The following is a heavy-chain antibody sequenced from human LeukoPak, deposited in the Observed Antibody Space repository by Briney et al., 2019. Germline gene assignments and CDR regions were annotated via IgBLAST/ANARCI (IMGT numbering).Heavy chain of an antibody. D-gene: IGHD5-24*01. J-gene: IGHJ4*02. V-gene: IGHV4-38-2*02. CDR3: AKGDGYNRPRFVY. CDR1: GYSISSGYY. Sequence: PSETLSLTCTVSGYSISSGYYWGWIRQPPGKGLEWTGSIYHSGSTYYNPSLKSRVTISVDTSKHQSSLKLTSVTAADTAVYYCAKGDGYNRPRFVYWGQGTLVTVSS. CDR2: IYHSGST.